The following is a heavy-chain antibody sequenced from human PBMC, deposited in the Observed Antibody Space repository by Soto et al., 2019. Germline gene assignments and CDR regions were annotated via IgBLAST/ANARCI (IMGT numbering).Heavy chain of an antibody. D-gene: IGHD6-19*01. CDR3: ARVEQWLVLRYYYYYMDV. V-gene: IGHV4-59*01. Sequence: SETLSLTCTVSGGSISSYYWSWIRQPPGKGLEWIGYIYYSGSTNYNPSLKSRVTISVDTSKNQFSLKLSSVTAADTAVYYCARVEQWLVLRYYYYYMDVWGKGTTVTVSS. CDR1: GGSISSYY. J-gene: IGHJ6*03. CDR2: IYYSGST.